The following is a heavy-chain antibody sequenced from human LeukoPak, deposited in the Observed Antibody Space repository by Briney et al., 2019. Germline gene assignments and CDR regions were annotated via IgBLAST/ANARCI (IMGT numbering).Heavy chain of an antibody. CDR1: GFTFSTNA. CDR2: ISGSGAST. V-gene: IGHV3-23*01. CDR3: AKDVGKWESLHFFDY. J-gene: IGHJ4*02. D-gene: IGHD1-26*01. Sequence: GGSLRLSCLTSGFTFSTNAMSWVRQAPGKGLEWISGISGSGASTYYADSVTGRFTISRDNSRNTLYLQMNSLRGDDTVVYYCAKDVGKWESLHFFDYWGQGTLVTVSS.